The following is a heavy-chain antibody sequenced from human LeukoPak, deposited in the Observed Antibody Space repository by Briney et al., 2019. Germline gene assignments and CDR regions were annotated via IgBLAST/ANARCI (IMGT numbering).Heavy chain of an antibody. V-gene: IGHV4-59*01. J-gene: IGHJ6*04. CDR3: AREWRGPIRGMEV. CDR1: GGSISSYD. D-gene: IGHD3-3*02. Sequence: SETLSLTCTVSGGSISSYDWSWIRQHPGKGLEWIGYIYYSGSTNYNPSLKRRVTISVSTSKNQFSLKLSSVTAADTGVYYCAREWRGPIRGMEVWGKGPTVTVPS. CDR2: IYYSGST.